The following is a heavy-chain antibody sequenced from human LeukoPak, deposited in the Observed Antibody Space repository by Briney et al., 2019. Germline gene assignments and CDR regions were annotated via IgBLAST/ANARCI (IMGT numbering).Heavy chain of an antibody. Sequence: GGSLRLSCAASGFIFSSYSMNWVRQAPGKGLEWVSSINYSGTNMYYADSVKGRFTISRDNAKNSLFLQMNSLRPEDTAVYYCVTSGCSGATCYFYFDYWGQGTLVTVSS. D-gene: IGHD2-15*01. CDR3: VTSGCSGATCYFYFDY. CDR2: INYSGTNM. CDR1: GFIFSSYS. J-gene: IGHJ4*02. V-gene: IGHV3-21*01.